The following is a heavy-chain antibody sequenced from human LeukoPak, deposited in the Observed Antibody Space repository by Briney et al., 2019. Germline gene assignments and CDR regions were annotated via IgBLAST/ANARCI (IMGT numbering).Heavy chain of an antibody. J-gene: IGHJ4*02. Sequence: PGGSLRLSCAASGFTFSDYAMNWVRQAPGRGLEWVSSVDGGGGGTYYADSVKGRFTISRDNSKDTLYLQMNGLRAEDTAVYFRAKQSAGSAAWYSLHYDFWGQGTLVTVSS. CDR3: AKQSAGSAAWYSLHYDF. CDR2: VDGGGGGT. CDR1: GFTFSDYA. D-gene: IGHD6-13*01. V-gene: IGHV3-23*01.